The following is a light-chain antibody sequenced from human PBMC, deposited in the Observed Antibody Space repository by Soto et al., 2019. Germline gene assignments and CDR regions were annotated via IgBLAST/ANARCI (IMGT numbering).Light chain of an antibody. Sequence: DIQMTKSPSSVCASVGDRVTITCRATQGISSWLAWYQQQPGKDPKLLLYTVASLQSGVPSRFSGSGSGTDFTLSISSLQPEDFATSYCQQAKSFPPTFGGGTKVEIK. J-gene: IGKJ4*01. CDR1: QGISSW. CDR2: TVA. V-gene: IGKV1-12*01. CDR3: QQAKSFPPT.